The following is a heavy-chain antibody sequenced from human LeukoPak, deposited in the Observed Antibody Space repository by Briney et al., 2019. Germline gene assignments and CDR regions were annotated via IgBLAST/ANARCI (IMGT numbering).Heavy chain of an antibody. J-gene: IGHJ4*02. CDR1: GGSISSSSYY. Sequence: PSETLSLTCTVSGGSISSSSYYGGWIRQPPGKWLEWIGSIYYSGSTYYNPSLKSRVTISVDTSKNQFSLKLSSVTAADTAVYYCASLQQLSNFDYWGQGTLVTVSS. D-gene: IGHD3-16*02. CDR2: IYYSGST. V-gene: IGHV4-39*01. CDR3: ASLQQLSNFDY.